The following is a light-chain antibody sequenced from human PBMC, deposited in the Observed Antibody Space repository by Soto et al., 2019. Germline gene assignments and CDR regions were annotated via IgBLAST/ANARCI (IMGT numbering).Light chain of an antibody. CDR1: QSVTTY. J-gene: IGKJ4*02. Sequence: EIVLTQSPATLSLSPGERATLSCRASQSVTTYLAWYQKKPGQAPRLLIYDASTRATGIPARFSGSGSGTDFTRTISSLEPEDFAVYYGQQRGIWPTFGGGTKVEIK. CDR2: DAS. V-gene: IGKV3-11*01. CDR3: QQRGIWPT.